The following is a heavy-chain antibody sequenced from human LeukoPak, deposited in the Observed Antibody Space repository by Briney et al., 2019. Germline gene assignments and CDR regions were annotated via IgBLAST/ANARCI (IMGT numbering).Heavy chain of an antibody. Sequence: PGGSLRLSCAASGFTFSSYAMSWVRQAPGKGLEWVSGISGSDGSTNYADSVKGRFTISRENSKNTLYLQMNSLRAEDTAVYYCARPAYCGGNCYYFPDYWGQGTLVTVSS. V-gene: IGHV3-23*01. CDR1: GFTFSSYA. J-gene: IGHJ4*02. D-gene: IGHD2-21*02. CDR3: ARPAYCGGNCYYFPDY. CDR2: ISGSDGST.